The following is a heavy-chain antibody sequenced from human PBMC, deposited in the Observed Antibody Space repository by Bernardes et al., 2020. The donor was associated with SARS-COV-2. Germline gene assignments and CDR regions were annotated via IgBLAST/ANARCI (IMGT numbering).Heavy chain of an antibody. CDR2: IWYDGSNK. CDR1: GFTFSSYG. J-gene: IGHJ2*01. V-gene: IGHV3-33*01. CDR3: ARDTYYYDSSGYYSDLYWYFDL. D-gene: IGHD3-22*01. Sequence: GGSLRLSCAASGFTFSSYGMHWVRQAPGKGLEWVAVIWYDGSNKYYADSVKGRFTISRDNSKNTLYLQMNSLRAEDTAVYYCARDTYYYDSSGYYSDLYWYFDLWGRGTLVTVSS.